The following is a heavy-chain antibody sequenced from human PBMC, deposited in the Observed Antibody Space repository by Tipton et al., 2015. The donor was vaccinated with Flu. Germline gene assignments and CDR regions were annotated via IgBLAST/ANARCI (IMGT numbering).Heavy chain of an antibody. CDR2: MSYDGSNK. CDR3: ARDRWGSLDF. CDR1: GFTFSDYG. D-gene: IGHD3-16*01. Sequence: RSLRLSCATFGFTFSDYGMHWVRQAPGKGLEWVAVMSYDGSNKFYGDPVKGRFTISRDYSKNTLFLQMDSLRGEDTAVYYCARDRWGSLDFWGQGTLVTVSS. J-gene: IGHJ4*01. V-gene: IGHV3-30*03.